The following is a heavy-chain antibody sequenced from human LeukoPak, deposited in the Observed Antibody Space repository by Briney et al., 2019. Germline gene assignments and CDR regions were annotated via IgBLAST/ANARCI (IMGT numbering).Heavy chain of an antibody. Sequence: ASETLSLTCTVSGGSISSYYWSWIRQPAGKGLEWIGRVYTSGRTNYIPSLKGRVTISLDTSNKQFSLKLSSVTAADTAVYYCARGSNWNSYDYWGQGTLVTVSS. J-gene: IGHJ4*02. CDR1: GGSISSYY. CDR2: VYTSGRT. CDR3: ARGSNWNSYDY. V-gene: IGHV4-4*07. D-gene: IGHD1-1*01.